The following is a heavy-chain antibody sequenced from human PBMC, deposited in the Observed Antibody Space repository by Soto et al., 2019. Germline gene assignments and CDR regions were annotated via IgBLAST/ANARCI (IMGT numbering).Heavy chain of an antibody. CDR1: GGSVSSASYY. V-gene: IGHV4-61*01. CDR3: ARINWFGSSWYYFDY. Sequence: SETLSLTCTVSGGSVSSASYYWSWIRQPPGKGLEWIGYIYYSGSTIYSPSLSSRVTISVDPSKNQFSLSLISVTAADTALYYCARINWFGSSWYYFDYWGQGTPVTVSS. J-gene: IGHJ4*02. CDR2: IYYSGST. D-gene: IGHD6-13*01.